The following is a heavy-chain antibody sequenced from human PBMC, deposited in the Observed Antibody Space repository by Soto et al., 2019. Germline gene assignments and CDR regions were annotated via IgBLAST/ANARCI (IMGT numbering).Heavy chain of an antibody. CDR2: IWYDGSNK. J-gene: IGHJ6*02. V-gene: IGHV3-33*01. CDR1: GFTFSSYG. Sequence: QVQLVESGGGVVQPGRSLRLSCAASGFTFSSYGMHWVRQAPGKGLEWVAVIWYDGSNKYYADSVKGRFTISRDNSKNXXYLQMNSLRAEDTAVYYCARGGSGWYLYYYYGMDVWGQGTTVTVSS. CDR3: ARGGSGWYLYYYYGMDV. D-gene: IGHD6-19*01.